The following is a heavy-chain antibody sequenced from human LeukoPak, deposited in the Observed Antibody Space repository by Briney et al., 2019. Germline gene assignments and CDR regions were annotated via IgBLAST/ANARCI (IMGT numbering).Heavy chain of an antibody. Sequence: GGSLRLSCAASGFTLSTYSMNWVRQAPGKGLEWVSSISSRSSYIYYADSMKGRFTISRDNAKNSLYLQMNSLRAEDTAVYYCARDGGCTGGSCYRRFDYWGQGTLVTVSS. CDR2: ISSRSSYI. D-gene: IGHD2-15*01. CDR3: ARDGGCTGGSCYRRFDY. V-gene: IGHV3-21*01. CDR1: GFTLSTYS. J-gene: IGHJ4*02.